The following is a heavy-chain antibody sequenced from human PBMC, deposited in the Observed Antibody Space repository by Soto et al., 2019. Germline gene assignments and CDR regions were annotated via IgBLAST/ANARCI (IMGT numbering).Heavy chain of an antibody. Sequence: QVQLQESGPGLVKPSETLSLTCTVSGASISSYFWSWIRQPAGKGLEWIGRIYTSGSTDYNPSLESRVTMSVDTSKKQVSLKLSSVTAADTAVYYCARVAATRNWFDPWGQGTLVTVSS. V-gene: IGHV4-4*07. CDR1: GASISSYF. CDR2: IYTSGST. CDR3: ARVAATRNWFDP. D-gene: IGHD2-15*01. J-gene: IGHJ5*02.